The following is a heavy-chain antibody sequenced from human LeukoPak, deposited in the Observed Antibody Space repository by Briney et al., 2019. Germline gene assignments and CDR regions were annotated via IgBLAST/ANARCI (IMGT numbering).Heavy chain of an antibody. CDR3: ARDPHYFSYYGMDV. CDR1: GFTFSSYA. Sequence: GGSLRLSCAASGFTFSSYAMHWVRQAPGKGLEWVAVISYDGSNKYYADSVMGRFTISRDNSKNTLYLQMNSLRAEDTAVYYCARDPHYFSYYGMDVWGQGTTVTVSS. J-gene: IGHJ6*02. D-gene: IGHD2/OR15-2a*01. CDR2: ISYDGSNK. V-gene: IGHV3-30-3*01.